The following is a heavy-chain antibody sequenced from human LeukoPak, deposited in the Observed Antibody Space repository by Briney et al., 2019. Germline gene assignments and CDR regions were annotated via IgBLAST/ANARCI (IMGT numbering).Heavy chain of an antibody. D-gene: IGHD3-10*01. CDR1: GFTFNNYA. CDR3: AKSMVRGIIIVDFDY. Sequence: GGSLRLSCTASGFTFNNYAKTWVGQAPGKGLEWVSALSGRGDSTYYADSVKGRFTISRDNSKNTLYLHMNSLRAEDTAVYYCAKSMVRGIIIVDFDYWGQGTLVTVSS. CDR2: LSGRGDST. J-gene: IGHJ4*02. V-gene: IGHV3-23*01.